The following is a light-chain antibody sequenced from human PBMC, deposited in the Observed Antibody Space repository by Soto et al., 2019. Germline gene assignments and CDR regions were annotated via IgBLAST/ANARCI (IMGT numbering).Light chain of an antibody. Sequence: DIQMTQSPSSLSASVGDRVTITCRARQSISSYLTWYQQNPGKAPKLLNYAPSSLQSGVPSRFSGSGSGTDFTLTISSLQPEDFATYYCQQSYSTPYTFGQGTKLEIK. J-gene: IGKJ2*01. CDR3: QQSYSTPYT. CDR1: QSISSY. V-gene: IGKV1-39*01. CDR2: APS.